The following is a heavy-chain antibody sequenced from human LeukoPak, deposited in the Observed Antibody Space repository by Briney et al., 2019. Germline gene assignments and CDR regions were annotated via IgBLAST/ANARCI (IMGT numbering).Heavy chain of an antibody. CDR1: GGSINGYS. CDR3: ARLGGNWNSPGRDY. V-gene: IGHV4-59*08. Sequence: KASETLSLTCSVSGGSINGYSWTWIRQPPGMQLEWVGHISYTGTTNYNPSLTTRVAISVDTSKNQFSLKLTSVTAADTGMYFCARLGGNWNSPGRDYWGQGTLVTVSS. D-gene: IGHD3-10*01. CDR2: ISYTGTT. J-gene: IGHJ4*02.